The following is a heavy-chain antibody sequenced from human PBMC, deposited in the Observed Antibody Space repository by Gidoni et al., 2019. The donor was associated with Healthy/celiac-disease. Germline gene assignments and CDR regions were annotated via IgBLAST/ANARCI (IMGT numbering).Heavy chain of an antibody. CDR2: ISYDVSNT. CDR3: ASDGSYDSSGYYPGGWNWYFDL. V-gene: IGHV3-30*04. J-gene: IGHJ2*01. D-gene: IGHD3-22*01. CDR1: GFTFRSYA. Sequence: QVQLVESGGGVVQPGRYLRLSCAAFGFTFRSYAMPWVRQAPGTVLECVAVISYDVSNTYYADSVKGRFTISRDNSKTTLYLQMNSLRAEDTAVYYCASDGSYDSSGYYPGGWNWYFDLWGRGTLVTVSS.